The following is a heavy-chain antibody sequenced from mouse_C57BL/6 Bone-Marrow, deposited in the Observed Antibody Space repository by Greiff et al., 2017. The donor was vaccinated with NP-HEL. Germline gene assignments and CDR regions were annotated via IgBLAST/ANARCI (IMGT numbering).Heavy chain of an antibody. J-gene: IGHJ1*03. CDR3: ARRGAAQATGWYFDV. V-gene: IGHV14-2*01. CDR2: IDPEDGET. Sequence: EVMLVESGAELVKPGASVKLSCTASGFNIKDYYMHWVKQRTEQGLEWIGRIDPEDGETKYAPKFQGKATITADTSSNTAYLQLSSLTSEDTAVYYCARRGAAQATGWYFDVWGTGTTVTVSS. CDR1: GFNIKDYY. D-gene: IGHD3-2*02.